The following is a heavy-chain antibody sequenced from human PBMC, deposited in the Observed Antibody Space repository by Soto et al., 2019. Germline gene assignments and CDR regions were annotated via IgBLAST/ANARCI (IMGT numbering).Heavy chain of an antibody. CDR2: IHDSGST. CDR3: AKEGYYYMDV. V-gene: IGHV4-4*02. J-gene: IGHJ6*02. Sequence: SETLSLTCAVSGGYITSANWWSWVRQPPGKGLEWIGKIHDSGSTNNNPSLKSRVTISVDKSKNQVSLRLTSVTAADTAVYYCAKEGYYYMDVWGQGTTVTVSS. CDR1: GGYITSANW.